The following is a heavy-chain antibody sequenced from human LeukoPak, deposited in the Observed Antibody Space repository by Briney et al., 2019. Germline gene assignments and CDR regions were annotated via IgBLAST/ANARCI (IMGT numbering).Heavy chain of an antibody. J-gene: IGHJ4*02. CDR3: ARGRYSSTWIDS. CDR2: IDQHGNEK. Sequence: GGSLRLPCAPSGFTLSSYWMTWVRQAPGKGLEWVANIDQHGNEKYYVDSVKGRFTISRDNAKNSLYLQMNSLRADDIAVYFCARGRYSSTWIDSWGQGTLVSVSS. V-gene: IGHV3-7*01. CDR1: GFTLSSYW. D-gene: IGHD6-13*01.